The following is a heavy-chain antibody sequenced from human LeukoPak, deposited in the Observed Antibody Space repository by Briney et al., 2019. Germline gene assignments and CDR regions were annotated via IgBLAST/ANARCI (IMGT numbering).Heavy chain of an antibody. V-gene: IGHV3-53*01. CDR1: GFTFSSDW. CDR2: IYSGGST. J-gene: IGHJ6*02. CDR3: ARVGMMGSDYYYGMDV. D-gene: IGHD3-16*01. Sequence: RGSLRLSCAASGFTFSSDWMSWVRQAPGKGLEWVSVIYSGGSTYYADSVKGRFTISRDNSKNTLYLQMNSLRAEDTAVYYCARVGMMGSDYYYGMDVWGQGTTVTVSS.